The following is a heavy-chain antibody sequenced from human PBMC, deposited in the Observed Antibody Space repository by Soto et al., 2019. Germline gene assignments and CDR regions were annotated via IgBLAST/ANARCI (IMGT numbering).Heavy chain of an antibody. CDR2: IYASGST. J-gene: IGHJ4*02. D-gene: IGHD3-3*01. CDR3: ARGGMVIIPSATAFDY. V-gene: IGHV4-4*07. CDR1: GGSISPYY. Sequence: SETLSLTCSVSGGSISPYYWSWVRQPAGKGLEWIGRIYASGSTNYNPSLKGRVTMSVATSKNQFSLKLSSMTAADTAVYYCARGGMVIIPSATAFDYWGQGTLVTVSS.